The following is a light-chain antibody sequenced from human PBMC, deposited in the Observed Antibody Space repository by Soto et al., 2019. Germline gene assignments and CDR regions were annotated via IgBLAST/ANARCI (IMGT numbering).Light chain of an antibody. V-gene: IGKV3-20*01. J-gene: IGKJ3*01. CDR2: GAS. CDR3: XXXXXSPIFT. Sequence: EIVLTQSPGTLSLSPGERATLSCRASQSVSSSYLAWYQQKPGQAPRLLIYGASGRATGIPDRFSGSGSGTDFTLTXSXLXPEDFXXXXXXXXXXSPIFTFGPGTKVDIK. CDR1: QSVSSSY.